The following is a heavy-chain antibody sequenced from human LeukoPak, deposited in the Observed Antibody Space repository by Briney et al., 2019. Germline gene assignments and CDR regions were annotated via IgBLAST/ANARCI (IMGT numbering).Heavy chain of an antibody. CDR1: GFTFSSYS. CDR3: ASETMVQGSMDV. V-gene: IGHV3-23*01. CDR2: ISGSGGST. D-gene: IGHD4/OR15-4a*01. Sequence: GGSLRLSCAASGFTFSSYSMSWVRQAPGKGLEWVSAISGSGGSTYYADSVKGRFTISRDNSKNTLYLQMNSLRAEDTAVYYCASETMVQGSMDVWGQGTTVTVSS. J-gene: IGHJ6*02.